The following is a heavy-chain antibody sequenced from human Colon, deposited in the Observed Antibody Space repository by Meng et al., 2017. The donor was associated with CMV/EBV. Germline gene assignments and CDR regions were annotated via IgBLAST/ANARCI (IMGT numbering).Heavy chain of an antibody. CDR1: GFTFSSYS. J-gene: IGHJ3*02. CDR3: ARKQIVSGGVAFDI. D-gene: IGHD3-22*01. CDR2: ISSSNSTI. Sequence: GESLKISCAASGFTFSSYSMNWVRQAPGKGLEWVSYISSSNSTIYYADSVKGRFTISRDNAKNSLYLQMNSLRAEDTAVYYCARKQIVSGGVAFDIWGQGTMVTVSS. V-gene: IGHV3-48*04.